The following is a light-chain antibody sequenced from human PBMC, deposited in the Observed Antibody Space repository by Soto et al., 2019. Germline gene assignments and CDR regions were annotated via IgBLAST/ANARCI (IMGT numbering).Light chain of an antibody. CDR1: SSDIGGYNY. J-gene: IGLJ1*01. CDR3: SSYAGSNNRGV. CDR2: EVS. V-gene: IGLV2-8*01. Sequence: QSALTQPPSASGSPGQSVTISCTGTSSDIGGYNYISWYQHHPGTAPKLMIYEVSQRPSGVPDRFSGSKSGNTASLTVSGLQAEDEADYYCSSYAGSNNRGVFGSGTKVTVL.